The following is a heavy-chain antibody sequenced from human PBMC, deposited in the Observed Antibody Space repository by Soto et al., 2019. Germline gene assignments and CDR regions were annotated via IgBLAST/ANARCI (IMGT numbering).Heavy chain of an antibody. D-gene: IGHD2-2*03. CDR3: ARLNGYCVSTNCHGYYGMDV. Sequence: ETLSLTCAVYGGSFSGYYWSWIRQPPGKGLEWIGEINHSGSTNYNPSLMSRVTISVDTSKNEFSLRLSSVTAADTAVYYCARLNGYCVSTNCHGYYGMDVWGQGTTVTVSS. CDR1: GGSFSGYY. V-gene: IGHV4-34*01. CDR2: INHSGST. J-gene: IGHJ6*02.